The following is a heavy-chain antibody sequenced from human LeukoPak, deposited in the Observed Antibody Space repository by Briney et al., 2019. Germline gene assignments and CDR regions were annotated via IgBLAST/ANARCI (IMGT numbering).Heavy chain of an antibody. Sequence: PGGSLRLSCAASGFTFSSYAMSWVRQAPGKGLEWVSAISGSGGSTYYADSVKGRFTIYRDNSKNTLYLQMNSLRAEDTAVYYCAFRGYSSSWYTLGYWGQGTLVTVSS. CDR2: ISGSGGST. CDR3: AFRGYSSSWYTLGY. V-gene: IGHV3-23*01. CDR1: GFTFSSYA. D-gene: IGHD6-13*01. J-gene: IGHJ4*02.